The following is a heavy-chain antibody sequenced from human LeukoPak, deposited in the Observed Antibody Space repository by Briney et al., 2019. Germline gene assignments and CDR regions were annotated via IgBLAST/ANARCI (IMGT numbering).Heavy chain of an antibody. V-gene: IGHV3-48*03. Sequence: GGSLRLSCAASGFTFSSYEMNWVRQAPGKGLEWVSYISSSGSTMYYADSVKGRFTISRDNAKNSLYLQMNSLRAEDTAVYYCARDGGYSGYDFIYYYYYYMDVWGKGTTVTVSS. D-gene: IGHD5-12*01. J-gene: IGHJ6*03. CDR2: ISSSGSTM. CDR3: ARDGGYSGYDFIYYYYYYMDV. CDR1: GFTFSSYE.